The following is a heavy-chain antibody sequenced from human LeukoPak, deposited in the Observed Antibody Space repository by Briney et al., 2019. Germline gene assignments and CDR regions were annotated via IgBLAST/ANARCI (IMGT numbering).Heavy chain of an antibody. V-gene: IGHV1-69*13. J-gene: IGHJ3*02. CDR3: AREWGYDFWSGYYTNAFDI. CDR1: GGTFSSYA. D-gene: IGHD3-3*01. CDR2: IIPIFGTA. Sequence: SVKVSCKASGGTFSSYAISWVRQAPGQGLEWMGGIIPIFGTANYAQKFQGRVTITADESTSTAYMELSSLRPKDTAVYYCAREWGYDFWSGYYTNAFDIWGQGTMVTVSS.